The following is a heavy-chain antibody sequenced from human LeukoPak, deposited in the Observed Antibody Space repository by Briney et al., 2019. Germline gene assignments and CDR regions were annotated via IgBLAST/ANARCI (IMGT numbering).Heavy chain of an antibody. J-gene: IGHJ5*02. CDR3: ARDRAVKYSGGFDP. CDR1: GFTFASFA. V-gene: IGHV3-66*01. Sequence: GGSLRLSCAASGFTFASFAMAWVRQAPGKGLEWVSAIGGSTYYADSVKGRFTISRDNSKNTLYLQMNSLRAEDTAVYYCARDRAVKYSGGFDPWGQGTLVTVSS. D-gene: IGHD2/OR15-2a*01. CDR2: IGGST.